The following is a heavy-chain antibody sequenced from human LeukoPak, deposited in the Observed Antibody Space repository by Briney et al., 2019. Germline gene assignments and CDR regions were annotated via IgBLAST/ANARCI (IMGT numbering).Heavy chain of an antibody. D-gene: IGHD3-10*01. J-gene: IGHJ6*02. CDR2: IYPGDSDT. Sequence: GESLKISCKGSGYGFTSYWIGWVRQMPGKGLEWMGIIYPGDSDTRYSPSFQGQVTISADKSISTAYLQWSSLKASDTAMYYCARQFSYGSGSYFFLDYYYGMDVWGQGTTVTVSS. CDR3: ARQFSYGSGSYFFLDYYYGMDV. CDR1: GYGFTSYW. V-gene: IGHV5-51*01.